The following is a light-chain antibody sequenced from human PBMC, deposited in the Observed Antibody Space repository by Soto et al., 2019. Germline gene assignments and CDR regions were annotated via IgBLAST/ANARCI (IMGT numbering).Light chain of an antibody. CDR2: GAS. Sequence: EIVMTQSPATLSVSPGESATLSCRASQSVSSNLAWYQQKPGQAPRLLIYGASTRATGIPARFSGSGSGTEFPLTIKTLQSEDLAVYYCQQYKHWPQTFGQGTKVEIQ. V-gene: IGKV3-15*01. J-gene: IGKJ1*01. CDR3: QQYKHWPQT. CDR1: QSVSSN.